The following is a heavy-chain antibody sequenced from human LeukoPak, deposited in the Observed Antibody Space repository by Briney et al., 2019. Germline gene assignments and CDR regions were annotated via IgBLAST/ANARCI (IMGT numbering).Heavy chain of an antibody. CDR3: ARVDYYDSSGYYPDY. Sequence: GGSLRLSCAASGFTFSDYYMSWIRQAPGKWLEWVSYISSSGSTIYYADSVKGRFTISRDNAKHSLYLQMNSLIAEDTAVYYCARVDYYDSSGYYPDYWGQGTLVTVSS. V-gene: IGHV3-11*01. J-gene: IGHJ4*02. CDR1: GFTFSDYY. D-gene: IGHD3-22*01. CDR2: ISSSGSTI.